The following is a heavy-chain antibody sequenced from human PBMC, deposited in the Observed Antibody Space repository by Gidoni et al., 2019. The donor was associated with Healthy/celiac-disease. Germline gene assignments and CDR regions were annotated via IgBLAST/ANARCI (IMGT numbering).Heavy chain of an antibody. CDR1: GFTFSSYA. CDR3: AKDLIDYVWGSYRVQAEHVGSDY. V-gene: IGHV3-23*01. Sequence: EVQLLESGGGLVQPGVSLRLSCAASGFTFSSYAMSWVRQAPGKGLEWVSAISGSGGSTYYADSVKGRFTISRDNSKNTLYLQMNSLRAEDTAVYYCAKDLIDYVWGSYRVQAEHVGSDYWGQGTLVTVSS. CDR2: ISGSGGST. J-gene: IGHJ4*02. D-gene: IGHD3-16*02.